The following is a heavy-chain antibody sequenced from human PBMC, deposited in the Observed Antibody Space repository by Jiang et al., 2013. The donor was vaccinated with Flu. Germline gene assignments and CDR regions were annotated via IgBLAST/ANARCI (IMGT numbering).Heavy chain of an antibody. J-gene: IGHJ6*04. CDR2: INHSGST. D-gene: IGHD2-2*01. V-gene: IGHV4-34*01. CDR3: ARGLGYCSSTSCYRGFFVYYYGMDV. CDR1: GGSFSGYY. Sequence: YGGSFSGYYWSWIRQPPGKGLEWIGEINHSGSTNYNPSLRSRVTISVDTSKNQFSLKLSSVTAADTAVYYCARGLGYCSSTSCYRGFFVYYYGMDVWGKGTTVTVSS.